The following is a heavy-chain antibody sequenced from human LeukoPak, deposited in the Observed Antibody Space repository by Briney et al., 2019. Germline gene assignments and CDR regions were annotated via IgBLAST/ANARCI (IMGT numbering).Heavy chain of an antibody. V-gene: IGHV3-15*01. CDR1: GFTVSSSY. CDR3: TTGSSGWYDYYYGMDV. D-gene: IGHD6-19*01. Sequence: PGGSLRLSCAASGFTVSSSYMTWVRQAPGKGLEWVGRIKSKTDGGTTDYAAPVKGRFTISRDDSKNTLYLQMNSLKTEDTAVYYCTTGSSGWYDYYYGMDVWGQGTTVTVSS. CDR2: IKSKTDGGTT. J-gene: IGHJ6*02.